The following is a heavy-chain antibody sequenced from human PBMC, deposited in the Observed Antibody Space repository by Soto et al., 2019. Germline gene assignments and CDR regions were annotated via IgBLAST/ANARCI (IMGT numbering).Heavy chain of an antibody. D-gene: IGHD5-12*01. V-gene: IGHV1-69*06. J-gene: IGHJ4*02. CDR3: ARKGLRDGYNQYYFDY. CDR2: IIPIFGTA. Sequence: QVQLVQSGAEVKKPGSSVKVSCKASGGTFSSYAISWVRQAPGQGLEWMGGIIPIFGTANYAQKFQGRVTISADKYTSTAYMELSSLRSEDTAVYYCARKGLRDGYNQYYFDYWGQGTLVTVSS. CDR1: GGTFSSYA.